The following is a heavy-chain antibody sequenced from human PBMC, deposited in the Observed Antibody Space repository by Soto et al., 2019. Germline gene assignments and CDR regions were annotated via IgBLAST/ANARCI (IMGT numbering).Heavy chain of an antibody. CDR2: IIPIFSTP. D-gene: IGHD6-13*01. CDR1: GGTFSSYA. CDR3: ATSIAAAGPYYYYGMDV. J-gene: IGHJ6*02. V-gene: IGHV1-69*13. Sequence: SVKVSCKASGGTFSSYAISWVRQAPGQGLEWMGGIIPIFSTPNYAQKFQGGVTITADESTSTAYMELSSLRSEDTAVYYCATSIAAAGPYYYYGMDVWGQGTTVTVSS.